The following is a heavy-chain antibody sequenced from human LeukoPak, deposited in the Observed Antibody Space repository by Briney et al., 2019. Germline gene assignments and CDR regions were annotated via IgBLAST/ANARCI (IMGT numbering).Heavy chain of an antibody. CDR1: GGSISSGGYS. J-gene: IGHJ3*02. CDR2: IYHSGST. CDR3: ARGVMITFGGVIVRPHAFDI. D-gene: IGHD3-16*02. Sequence: PSQTLSLTCAVSGGSISSGGYSWSWIRQPPGKGLEWIGYIYHSGSTYYNPSLKSRVTISVYRSKNQFSLKLSSVTAADTAVYYCARGVMITFGGVIVRPHAFDIWGQGTMVTVSS. V-gene: IGHV4-30-2*01.